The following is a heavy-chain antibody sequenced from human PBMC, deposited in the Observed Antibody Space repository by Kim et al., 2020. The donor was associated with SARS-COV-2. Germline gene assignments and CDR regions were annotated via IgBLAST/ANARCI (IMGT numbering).Heavy chain of an antibody. D-gene: IGHD2-15*01. V-gene: IGHV1-18*01. Sequence: GNTNYAQKLPGRVTMTTDTSTSTAYMELRSLRSDDTAVYYCARNSHLDYWGQGTLVTVSS. CDR3: ARNSHLDY. CDR2: GNT. J-gene: IGHJ4*02.